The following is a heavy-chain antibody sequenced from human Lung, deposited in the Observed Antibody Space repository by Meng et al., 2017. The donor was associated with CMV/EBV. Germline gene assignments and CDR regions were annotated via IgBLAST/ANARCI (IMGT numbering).Heavy chain of an antibody. V-gene: IGHV1-8*01. CDR2: MNPNSGNT. J-gene: IGHJ6*02. CDR3: AREIAAAGPYYYYYALDV. CDR1: GYTFTSYN. Sequence: ASVXVSXKASGYTFTSYNINWVRQATGQGLEWMGWMNPNSGNTGSAQRFQGRVTLTRNTSISTAYMELSSLRSEDTAVYYCAREIAAAGPYYYYYALDVWXQGATVTVSS. D-gene: IGHD6-13*01.